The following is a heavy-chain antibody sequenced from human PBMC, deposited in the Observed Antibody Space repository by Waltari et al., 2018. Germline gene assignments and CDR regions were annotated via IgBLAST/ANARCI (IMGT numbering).Heavy chain of an antibody. Sequence: QVQLQESGPGLVKPSQTLSLTCTVSGGSIRRGGYSWSWIRQHPGKGLEWIGYIYYSGSTYYNPSLKSRVTISVDTSKNQFSLKLSSVTAADTAVYYCASGVTGKLQGDWFDPWGQGTLVTVSS. CDR2: IYYSGST. D-gene: IGHD7-27*01. V-gene: IGHV4-31*03. CDR1: GGSIRRGGYS. J-gene: IGHJ5*02. CDR3: ASGVTGKLQGDWFDP.